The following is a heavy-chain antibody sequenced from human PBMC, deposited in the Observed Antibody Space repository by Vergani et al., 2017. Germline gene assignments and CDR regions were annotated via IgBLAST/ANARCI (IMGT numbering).Heavy chain of an antibody. V-gene: IGHV4-59*01. CDR3: GRVADFYGLGSRLLDL. CDR1: GGPMSCYY. Sequence: QVRPQESGPGLVKPSGTPSPTCSVSGGPMSCYYWSWIRQPPGKELEWIGYMYHSGSTNYHPSLETRVTISGDPSKNQFSLKLNSVTAADTAVYYCGRVADFYGLGSRLLDLWGQGILVTVSS. D-gene: IGHD3-10*01. CDR2: MYHSGST. J-gene: IGHJ5*02.